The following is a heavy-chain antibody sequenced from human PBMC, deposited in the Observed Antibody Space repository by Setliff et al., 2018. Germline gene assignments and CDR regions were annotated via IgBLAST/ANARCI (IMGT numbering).Heavy chain of an antibody. D-gene: IGHD2-2*01. J-gene: IGHJ4*02. CDR2: INAGNGNT. V-gene: IGHV1-3*01. CDR3: ARGEGCNDGICLYQFDF. CDR1: GYTFTSYA. Sequence: GASVKVSCKASGYTFTSYAMHWVRQAPGQRLEWMGWINAGNGNTKYSQKFQGRVTITRDTSASTAYMELRSLKSDDTAVYYCARGEGCNDGICLYQFDFWCQGTLVTVSS.